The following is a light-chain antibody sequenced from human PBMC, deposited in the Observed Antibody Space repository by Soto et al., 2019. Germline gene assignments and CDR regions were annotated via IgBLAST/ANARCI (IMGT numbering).Light chain of an antibody. Sequence: QSALTQPASVSGSPGQSITISCTGTSSDVGGYNYVSWYQQHPGKAPKLMIYDVSNRPSGVSNRFSGSKSGNTASLIISGLQAEDEADYYCSSYTGRSTSLYVFGTGTKVTVL. CDR2: DVS. CDR3: SSYTGRSTSLYV. J-gene: IGLJ1*01. CDR1: SSDVGGYNY. V-gene: IGLV2-14*03.